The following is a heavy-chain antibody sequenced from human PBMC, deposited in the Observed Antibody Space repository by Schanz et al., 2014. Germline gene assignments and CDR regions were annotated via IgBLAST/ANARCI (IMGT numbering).Heavy chain of an antibody. Sequence: EVQLVESGGGLVKPGGSLRLSCAASGFTFSTYWMSWVRQAPGKGLEWVANIKQDESERSYVDSVKGRFTISRDNAKNTLYLQMNSLRAEDTAVYYCARPLGPNYYYYGLDVWGQGTTVTVSS. CDR1: GFTFSTYW. V-gene: IGHV3-7*01. CDR3: ARPLGPNYYYYGLDV. CDR2: IKQDESER. J-gene: IGHJ6*02.